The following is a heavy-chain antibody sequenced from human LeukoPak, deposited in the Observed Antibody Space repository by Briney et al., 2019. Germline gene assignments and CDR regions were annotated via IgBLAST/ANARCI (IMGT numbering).Heavy chain of an antibody. CDR2: IYTSGST. V-gene: IGHV4-4*07. J-gene: IGHJ1*01. CDR3: ARSEYYYDSSGYYDWGYFQH. Sequence: PPETLSPTSTVSGGSISSYYWSWIRQPAGKGLEWIGRIYTSGSTNYNPSLKSRVTMSVETSKNQFSLKLSSVTAADTAVYYCARSEYYYDSSGYYDWGYFQHWGQGTLVTVSS. D-gene: IGHD3-22*01. CDR1: GGSISSYY.